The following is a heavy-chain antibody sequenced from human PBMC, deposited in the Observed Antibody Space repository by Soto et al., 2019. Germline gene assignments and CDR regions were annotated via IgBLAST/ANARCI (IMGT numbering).Heavy chain of an antibody. V-gene: IGHV1-69*13. CDR1: GCTFSSYA. D-gene: IGHD3-22*01. CDR2: IIPIFGTA. Sequence: SVKVSCTASGCTFSSYAISWVRQSPEQGLEWMGGIIPIFGTANYAQKFQGRVTITADESTSTAYMELSRLRSEDTAVYYCARVGYDTSGYYPGTTYYFDYWGQGTLVTVSS. CDR3: ARVGYDTSGYYPGTTYYFDY. J-gene: IGHJ4*02.